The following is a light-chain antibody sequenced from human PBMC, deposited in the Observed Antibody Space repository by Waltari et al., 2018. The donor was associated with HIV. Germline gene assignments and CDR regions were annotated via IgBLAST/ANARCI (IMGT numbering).Light chain of an antibody. V-gene: IGLV1-47*01. CDR3: ATWDDSSSGSWV. CDR2: RNN. CDR1: SSNLGSHF. J-gene: IGLJ3*02. Sequence: QSVLTQPPSASGTPGQRVTISCSGGSSNLGSHFVYWYQQVAGTTPKLLIFRNNKRPSGVPDRFSGSKSGTSASLSISGLRPEDEADYCCATWDDSSSGSWVFGGGTKVTVL.